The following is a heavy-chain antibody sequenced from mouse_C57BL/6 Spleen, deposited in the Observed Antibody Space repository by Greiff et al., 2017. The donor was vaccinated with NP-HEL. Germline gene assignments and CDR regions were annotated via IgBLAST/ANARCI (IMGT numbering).Heavy chain of an antibody. V-gene: IGHV1-53*01. D-gene: IGHD2-1*01. Sequence: QVQLKQPGTELVKPGASVKLSCKASGYTFTSYWMHWVKQRPGQGLEWIGNINPSNGGTNYNEKFKSKATLTVDKSSSTAYMQLSILTSEDSAVYYCARSPFYYGNVYAMDYWGQGTSVTVSS. CDR2: INPSNGGT. CDR1: GYTFTSYW. CDR3: ARSPFYYGNVYAMDY. J-gene: IGHJ4*01.